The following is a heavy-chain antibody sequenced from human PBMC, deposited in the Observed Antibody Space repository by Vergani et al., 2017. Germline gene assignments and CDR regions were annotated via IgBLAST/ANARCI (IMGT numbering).Heavy chain of an antibody. CDR2: IYTSGST. V-gene: IGHV4-61*02. D-gene: IGHD3-9*01. CDR3: ARERYDIFSERPVYYYYYYGMDV. CDR1: GRSISSGSYY. J-gene: IGHJ6*02. Sequence: QVQLQESGPGLVKPSQTLSLTCTVSGRSISSGSYYWSWIRQPAGKGLEWIGRIYTSGSTNYNPSLKSRVTISVDTSKNQFSLKLSSVTAADTAVYYCARERYDIFSERPVYYYYYYGMDVWGQGTTVTVSS.